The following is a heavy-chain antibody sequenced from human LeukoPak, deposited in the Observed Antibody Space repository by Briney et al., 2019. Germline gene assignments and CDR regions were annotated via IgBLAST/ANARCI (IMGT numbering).Heavy chain of an antibody. D-gene: IGHD3-10*01. CDR3: ASTMYYGSGSRNY. J-gene: IGHJ4*02. Sequence: PGGSLRLSCAASGFTFSSYSMNWVRQAPGKGLEWVSSISSSSSYIYYADSVKGRFTISRDNTKNSLYLQMNSLRAEDTAVYYCASTMYYGSGSRNYWGQGTLVTVSS. CDR1: GFTFSSYS. CDR2: ISSSSSYI. V-gene: IGHV3-21*01.